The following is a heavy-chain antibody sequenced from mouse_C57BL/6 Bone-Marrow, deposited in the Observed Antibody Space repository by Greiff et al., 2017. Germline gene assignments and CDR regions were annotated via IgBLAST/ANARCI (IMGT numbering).Heavy chain of an antibody. Sequence: VQLQQSGAELVRPGASVKLSCTASGFNIKDDYMHWVKQRPEQGLEWIGWIDPENGDTEYASKFQGKATITADTSSNTAYLQLSSLTSEDTAVYYCTTGVVTTVVGRDYWGQGTTLTVSS. CDR3: TTGVVTTVVGRDY. D-gene: IGHD1-1*01. CDR2: IDPENGDT. CDR1: GFNIKDDY. J-gene: IGHJ2*01. V-gene: IGHV14-4*01.